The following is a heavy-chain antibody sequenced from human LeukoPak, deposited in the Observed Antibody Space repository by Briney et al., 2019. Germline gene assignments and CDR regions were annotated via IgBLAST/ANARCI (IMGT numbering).Heavy chain of an antibody. CDR2: VYYSGRT. D-gene: IGHD2-15*01. J-gene: IGHJ4*02. Sequence: TSETLSLTCTVSGASISSSSHYWGWIRQPPGKELQWIASVYYSGRTNYNPFLKSRVTISVDTSEKQFSLQVNSVTAADTAVYYYARQGSAYYFDFWGQGLPVTVSS. CDR1: GASISSSSHY. CDR3: ARQGSAYYFDF. V-gene: IGHV4-39*01.